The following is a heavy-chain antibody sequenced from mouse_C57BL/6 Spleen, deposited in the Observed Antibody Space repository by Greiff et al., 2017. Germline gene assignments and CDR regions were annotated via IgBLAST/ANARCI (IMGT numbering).Heavy chain of an antibody. CDR2: IDPEAGDT. D-gene: IGHD1-1*01. CDR1: GFNIQDYY. V-gene: IGHV14-1*01. CDR3: TTVYYGRSFYVDY. J-gene: IGHJ2*01. Sequence: VQLQQSGAELVRPGASVKLSCTTSGFNIQDYYMHLVKQMPEQGLEWIGRIDPEAGDTGYAPNFQGTATMTAVTSSNTAYLQLSSLTSEDTAVYYCTTVYYGRSFYVDYWGQGTTLTVSS.